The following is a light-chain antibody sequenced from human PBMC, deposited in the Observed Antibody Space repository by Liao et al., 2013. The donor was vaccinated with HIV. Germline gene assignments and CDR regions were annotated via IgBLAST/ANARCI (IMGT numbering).Light chain of an antibody. Sequence: SYELTQPPSVSVAPGRTATITCGGNDIESKSVHWYRQKPAQAPVLVIYFDSVRPSGIPERFSASNSGDTATLTISRVEAGDEADYYCQVWDSSSDHPVVFGGGTKLTVL. CDR1: DIESKS. CDR3: QVWDSSSDHPVV. J-gene: IGLJ2*01. V-gene: IGLV3-21*04. CDR2: FDS.